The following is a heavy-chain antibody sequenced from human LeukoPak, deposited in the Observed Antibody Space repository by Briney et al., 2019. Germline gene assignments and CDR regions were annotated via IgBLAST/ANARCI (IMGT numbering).Heavy chain of an antibody. J-gene: IGHJ4*02. CDR3: ARLPDY. CDR2: IYAGGST. V-gene: IGHV4-4*09. Sequence: SETLSLTCTVSGGSISSYYWSWIRQPPGQGLGWIGYIYAGGSTNYNPSLKSRVTISVDTSKNQFSLKLTSVTAADTAVYYCARLPDYWGQGTLVTVSS. CDR1: GGSISSYY.